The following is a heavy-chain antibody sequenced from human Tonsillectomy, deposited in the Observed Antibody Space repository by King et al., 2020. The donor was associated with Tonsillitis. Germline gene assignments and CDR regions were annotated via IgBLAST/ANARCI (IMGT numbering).Heavy chain of an antibody. D-gene: IGHD2-2*01. CDR1: GFTFDDYT. V-gene: IGHV3-43*01. J-gene: IGHJ6*02. CDR3: VKAPRSTSWVIDV. CDR2: ISWDGDST. Sequence: QLVQSGGVVVQPGGSLRLSCAASGFTFDDYTMHWVRQAPGKGLEWVSLISWDGDSTYYADSVKGRFTISRDNSKNSLYLQMKSLRTEDTDLYYCVKAPRSTSWVIDVWGQGTTVTVSS.